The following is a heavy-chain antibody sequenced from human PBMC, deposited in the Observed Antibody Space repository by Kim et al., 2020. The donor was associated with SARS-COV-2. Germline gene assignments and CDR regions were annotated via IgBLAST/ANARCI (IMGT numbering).Heavy chain of an antibody. D-gene: IGHD3-10*01. Sequence: GGSLRLSCAASGFTFSSYAMHWVRQAPGKGLEWVSVISYDRSNKYYADSVKGRFTISRDNSKNTLYLQMNSLRAEDTAVYYCARMLSGSKYYYGMDVWGQGTTVTVSS. CDR3: ARMLSGSKYYYGMDV. J-gene: IGHJ6*02. CDR2: ISYDRSNK. V-gene: IGHV3-30*04. CDR1: GFTFSSYA.